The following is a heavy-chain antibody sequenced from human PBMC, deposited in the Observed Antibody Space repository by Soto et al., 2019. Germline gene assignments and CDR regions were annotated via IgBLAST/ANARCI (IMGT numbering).Heavy chain of an antibody. Sequence: EVQLVESGGGLVKPGGSLRLSCAASGFTFSSYSMNWVRQAPGKGLEWGSSISSSSSYICYADSVKGRFTISRDNAKNSLYLQMNSLGAEGTAVYYCARDSPYHYDSSGYYYFDYWGPGTLVTVSS. D-gene: IGHD3-22*01. CDR3: ARDSPYHYDSSGYYYFDY. J-gene: IGHJ4*02. CDR2: ISSSSSYI. V-gene: IGHV3-21*01. CDR1: GFTFSSYS.